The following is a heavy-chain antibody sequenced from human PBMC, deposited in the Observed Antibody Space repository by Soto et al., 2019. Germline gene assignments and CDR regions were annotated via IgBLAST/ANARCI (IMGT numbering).Heavy chain of an antibody. CDR1: GYTFTSYA. CDR3: ARDKGKQLATYYYYYGMDV. CDR2: INAGNGNT. V-gene: IGHV1-3*01. J-gene: IGHJ6*02. D-gene: IGHD6-6*01. Sequence: ASVKVSCKASGYTFTSYAMHWVRQAPGQRLEWMGWINAGNGNTKYSHKFQGRVTITRDTSASTAYMELSSLRSEDTAVYYCARDKGKQLATYYYYYGMDVWGQGTTVTVSS.